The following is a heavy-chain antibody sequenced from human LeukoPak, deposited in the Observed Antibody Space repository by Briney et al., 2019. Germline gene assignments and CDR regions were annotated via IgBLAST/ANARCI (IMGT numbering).Heavy chain of an antibody. D-gene: IGHD3-16*01. V-gene: IGHV1-46*01. J-gene: IGHJ4*02. CDR3: ARANKLGNVVPLFY. CDR2: INPSGGST. Sequence: GASVKVSCKASGYTFTNYYMHWVRQAPGQGLEWMGVINPSGGSTTYAQKFQGRVTMTRDTSTSTVYMELSGLRSEDTAAYYCARANKLGNVVPLFYWGQGTLVTVSS. CDR1: GYTFTNYY.